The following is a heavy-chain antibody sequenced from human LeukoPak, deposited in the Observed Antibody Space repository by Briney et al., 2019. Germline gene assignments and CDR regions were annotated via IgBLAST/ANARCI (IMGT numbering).Heavy chain of an antibody. D-gene: IGHD3-22*01. Sequence: ASVKVSCKASGYTFTSYYMHWVRQAPGQGLEWMGIINPSGGSTSYAQKFQGRVTITADESTSTAYMELSSLRSEDMAVYYCARGYYDSSGFFDYWGQGTLVTVSS. V-gene: IGHV1-46*01. J-gene: IGHJ4*02. CDR1: GYTFTSYY. CDR3: ARGYYDSSGFFDY. CDR2: INPSGGST.